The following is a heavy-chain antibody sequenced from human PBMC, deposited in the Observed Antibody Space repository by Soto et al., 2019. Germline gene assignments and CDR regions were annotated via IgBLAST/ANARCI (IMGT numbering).Heavy chain of an antibody. D-gene: IGHD3-3*01. CDR2: IYYSGST. CDR1: GGSISSYY. J-gene: IGHJ5*02. CDR3: ARRFVSITIFGVVEENWFDP. Sequence: SETLSLTSTVSGGSISSYYWSWIRQPPGKGLEWIGYIYYSGSTNYNPSLKSRVTISVDTSKNQFSLKLSSVTAADTAVYYCARRFVSITIFGVVEENWFDPWGQGTLVTVSS. V-gene: IGHV4-59*08.